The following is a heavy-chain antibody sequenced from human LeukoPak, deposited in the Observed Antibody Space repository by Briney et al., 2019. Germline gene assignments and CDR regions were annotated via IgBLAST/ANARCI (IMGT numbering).Heavy chain of an antibody. D-gene: IGHD2-2*02. Sequence: GASVKVSCKASGCTFTSYGISWVRQAPGQGLEWMGWISAYNGNTNYAQKLQGRVTMTTDTSTSTAYMELRSLRSDDTAVYYCARVMIPKADIVVVPAAILDDAFDIWGQGTMVTVSS. CDR1: GCTFTSYG. CDR3: ARVMIPKADIVVVPAAILDDAFDI. CDR2: ISAYNGNT. J-gene: IGHJ3*02. V-gene: IGHV1-18*01.